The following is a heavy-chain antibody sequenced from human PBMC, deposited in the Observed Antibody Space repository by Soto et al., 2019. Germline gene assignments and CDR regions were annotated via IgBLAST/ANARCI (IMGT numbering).Heavy chain of an antibody. J-gene: IGHJ6*02. D-gene: IGHD3-22*01. CDR1: GGSISSYY. CDR3: ARHKSYDSSGYLTDYYYGMDV. Sequence: SETLSLTCTVSGGSISSYYWSWIRQPPGKGLEWIGYIYYSGSTNYNPSLKSRVTISVDTSKNQFSLKLSSVTAADTAVYYCARHKSYDSSGYLTDYYYGMDVWGQGTTVT. CDR2: IYYSGST. V-gene: IGHV4-59*08.